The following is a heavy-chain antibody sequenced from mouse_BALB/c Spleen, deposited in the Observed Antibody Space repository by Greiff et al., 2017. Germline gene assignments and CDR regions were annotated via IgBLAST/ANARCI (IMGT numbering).Heavy chain of an antibody. D-gene: IGHD1-1*01. J-gene: IGHJ4*01. CDR3: ARGEGNYGKDAMDY. Sequence: EVMLVESGGGLVQPGGSRKLSCAASGFTFSSFGMHWVRQAPEKGLEWVAYISSGSSTIYYADTVKGRFTISRDNPKNTLFLQMTSLRSEDTAMYYCARGEGNYGKDAMDYWGQGTSVTVSS. V-gene: IGHV5-17*02. CDR2: ISSGSSTI. CDR1: GFTFSSFG.